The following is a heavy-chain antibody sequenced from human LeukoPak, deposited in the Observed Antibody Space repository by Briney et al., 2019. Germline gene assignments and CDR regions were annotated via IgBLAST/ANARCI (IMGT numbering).Heavy chain of an antibody. CDR1: GLTVSTNY. CDR3: ARGLVAGTWGYYYGMDV. Sequence: GRSLRLSCVASGLTVSTNYMSWVRQAPGKGLEWVSVIYSGGSTYYADSVKGRFTISRDNSKNTLYLQMNSLRAEDTAVYYCARGLVAGTWGYYYGMDVWGQGTAVTVSS. V-gene: IGHV3-66*01. J-gene: IGHJ6*02. CDR2: IYSGGST. D-gene: IGHD6-19*01.